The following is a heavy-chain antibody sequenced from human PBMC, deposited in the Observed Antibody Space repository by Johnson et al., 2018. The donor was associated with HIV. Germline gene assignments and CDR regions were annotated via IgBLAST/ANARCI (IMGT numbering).Heavy chain of an antibody. CDR2: IKQHGSEK. J-gene: IGHJ3*02. CDR1: GFTFSSYW. V-gene: IGHV3-7*01. D-gene: IGHD5-12*01. CDR3: ARCGYSSYWDAFDI. Sequence: VQLVESGGGLAKPGGSLRLSCAASGFTFSSYWMSWVRQAPGKGLEWVANIKQHGSEKYYVDSVKGRFTISRDNAKNSLYLQMNSLRAEDTALYYCARCGYSSYWDAFDIWGQGTMVTVSS.